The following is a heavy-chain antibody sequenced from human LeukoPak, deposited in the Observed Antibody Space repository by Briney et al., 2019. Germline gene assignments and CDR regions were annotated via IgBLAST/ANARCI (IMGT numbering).Heavy chain of an antibody. D-gene: IGHD2-8*01. Sequence: GGSLRLSCAASGFTFSSYSMNWVRQAPGKGLEWVSYISSSSSTIYYADSVKGRFTISRDNAKNSLYLQMNSLRAEDTAVYYCARDMYLAFDYWGQGTLVTVSS. CDR3: ARDMYLAFDY. V-gene: IGHV3-48*01. CDR2: ISSSSSTI. CDR1: GFTFSSYS. J-gene: IGHJ4*02.